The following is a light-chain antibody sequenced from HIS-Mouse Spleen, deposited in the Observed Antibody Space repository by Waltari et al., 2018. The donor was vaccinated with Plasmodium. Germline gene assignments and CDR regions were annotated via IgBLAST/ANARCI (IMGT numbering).Light chain of an antibody. CDR3: SSYTSSSTA. CDR2: DVS. J-gene: IGLJ1*01. CDR1: SRDVGGYNY. Sequence: QSALTQPASVSGSPGQSITISCTGTSRDVGGYNYVSWYQQHPGKAPKLMIYDVSTRPSGVSNRFSGSKSGNTASLTISGLQAEDEADYYCSSYTSSSTAFGTGTKVTVL. V-gene: IGLV2-14*03.